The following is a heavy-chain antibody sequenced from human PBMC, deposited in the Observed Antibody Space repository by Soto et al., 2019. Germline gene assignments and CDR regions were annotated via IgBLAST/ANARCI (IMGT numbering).Heavy chain of an antibody. J-gene: IGHJ4*02. CDR2: INHSGRT. V-gene: IGHV4-34*09. D-gene: IGHD3-10*01. CDR3: ARGERWFGELLAPHDY. Sequence: PSETLSLTCAVYGGSFSGYYWSWIRQPPGKGLEWIGDINHSGRTNYNPSLKSRVTISVDTSKNQFSLKLSSVTAADTAVYYCARGERWFGELLAPHDYWGQGTLVTVSS. CDR1: GGSFSGYY.